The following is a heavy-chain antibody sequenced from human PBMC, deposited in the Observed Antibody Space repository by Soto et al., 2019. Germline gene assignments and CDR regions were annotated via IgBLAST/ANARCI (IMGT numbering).Heavy chain of an antibody. CDR3: ARDSGWPILNFDN. J-gene: IGHJ4*02. CDR1: DFDFSSYG. V-gene: IGHV3-30*03. Sequence: GGSLRLSCAASDFDFSSYGIHWVRQAPGKGLEWVAAPSYDGRETFYADSAKGRFTVPKEMSKNTAFLQMNALRHEDTAVYFCARDSGWPILNFDNWGQGAPVTVSS. D-gene: IGHD3-10*01. CDR2: PSYDGRET.